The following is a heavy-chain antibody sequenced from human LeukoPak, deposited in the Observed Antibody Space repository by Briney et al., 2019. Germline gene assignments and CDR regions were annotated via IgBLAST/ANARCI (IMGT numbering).Heavy chain of an antibody. CDR3: ARSVLRDYYYYMDV. J-gene: IGHJ6*03. V-gene: IGHV1-3*03. CDR2: INAGNGNT. CDR1: GYTFTNYA. Sequence: ASVKVSCKASGYTFTNYAMHWVRQAPGQRLEWMGWINAGNGNTKYSQEFQGRVTITRDTSASTAYMELSSLRAEDMAVYYCARSVLRDYYYYMDVWGKGTTVTVSS.